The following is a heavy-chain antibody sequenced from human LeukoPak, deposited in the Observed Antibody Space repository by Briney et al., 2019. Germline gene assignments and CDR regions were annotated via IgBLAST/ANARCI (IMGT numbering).Heavy chain of an antibody. J-gene: IGHJ4*02. Sequence: SQTLSLTCTVSGGSISGSGYYWSWIRQPPGKGLEWIGYIYHTGSTYYNPSLASRVTISVDRSKNQFSLRLTSVTAADTAVYYCARADVTTIPFFDYWGQGTLVTVSS. V-gene: IGHV4-30-2*01. CDR3: ARADVTTIPFFDY. D-gene: IGHD1-14*01. CDR2: IYHTGST. CDR1: GGSISGSGYY.